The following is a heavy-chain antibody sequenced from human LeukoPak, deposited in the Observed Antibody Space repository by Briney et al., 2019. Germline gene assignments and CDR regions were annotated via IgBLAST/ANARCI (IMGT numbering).Heavy chain of an antibody. CDR3: AKDYYYGSGSYYKGPIDY. D-gene: IGHD3-10*01. J-gene: IGHJ4*02. CDR2: ISSSSDYI. V-gene: IGHV3-21*04. Sequence: PGGSLRLSCTASGFTLSIYSMNWARQAPGKGLEWVSFISSSSDYIYYADSVKGRFTISRDNSKNTLYLQMNSLRAEDTAVYYCAKDYYYGSGSYYKGPIDYWGQGTLVTVSS. CDR1: GFTLSIYS.